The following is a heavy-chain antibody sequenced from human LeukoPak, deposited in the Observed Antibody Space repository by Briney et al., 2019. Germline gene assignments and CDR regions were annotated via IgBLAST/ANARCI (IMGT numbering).Heavy chain of an antibody. CDR2: INYSGNT. CDR1: GGSISSSSYY. D-gene: IGHD6-13*01. J-gene: IGHJ5*02. V-gene: IGHV4-39*01. CDR3: ARHYRLTAAAGSTNWFDP. Sequence: SETLSLTCTVSGGSISSSSYYWAWIRQPPGKGLEWIGSINYSGNTYYNPSLKSRVTISVDTSKSQFFLKLSSVTAADTAVYYCARHYRLTAAAGSTNWFDPWGQGTLVTVSS.